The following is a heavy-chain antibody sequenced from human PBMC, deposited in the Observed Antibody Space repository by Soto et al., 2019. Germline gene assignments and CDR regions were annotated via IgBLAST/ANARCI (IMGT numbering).Heavy chain of an antibody. J-gene: IGHJ6*02. CDR1: GGTFSSYA. D-gene: IGHD2-15*01. CDR3: ARDLPRIFQPNIFDDRPAKAATYYYYGMDV. Sequence: ASVKVSCKASGGTFSSYAISWVRQAPGQGLEWMGGIIPIFGTANYAQKFQGRVTITADESASTAYMELSSLRSEDTAVYYCARDLPRIFQPNIFDDRPAKAATYYYYGMDVWGQGTTVTVSS. V-gene: IGHV1-69*13. CDR2: IIPIFGTA.